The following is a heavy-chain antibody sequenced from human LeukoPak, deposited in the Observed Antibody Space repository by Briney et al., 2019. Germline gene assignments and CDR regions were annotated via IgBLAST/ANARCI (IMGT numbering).Heavy chain of an antibody. V-gene: IGHV1-69*04. CDR1: GGTFSSYA. D-gene: IGHD5-18*01. CDR2: IIPILGIA. Sequence: SVKVSCKASGGTFSSYAISWVRQAPGQGLEWMGRIIPILGIANYAQKFQGRVTITADKSTSTAYMELSSLRSEDTAVCYCAGSLSSGYSYDYYYYGMDVWGQGTTVTVPS. CDR3: AGSLSSGYSYDYYYYGMDV. J-gene: IGHJ6*02.